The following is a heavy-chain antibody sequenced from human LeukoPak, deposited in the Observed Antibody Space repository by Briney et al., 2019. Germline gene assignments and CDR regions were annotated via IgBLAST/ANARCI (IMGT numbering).Heavy chain of an antibody. Sequence: SETLSLTCVVSGDSISNNNWWSWVRQSPGKGLEWIGEVYHSGDANYNPSLKSRVTISVDRSKNQFSLKLSSVTAADTAVYYCAGLQGSRANWGQGTLVTVSS. CDR3: AGLQGSRAN. V-gene: IGHV4/OR15-8*01. D-gene: IGHD5-24*01. CDR1: GDSISNNNW. J-gene: IGHJ4*02. CDR2: VYHSGDA.